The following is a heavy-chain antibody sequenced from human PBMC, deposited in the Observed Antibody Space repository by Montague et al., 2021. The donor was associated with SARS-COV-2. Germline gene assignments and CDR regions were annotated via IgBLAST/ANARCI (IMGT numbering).Heavy chain of an antibody. CDR3: ARSYGTTVVTRAFDY. CDR1: GFSLSTSGMC. V-gene: IGHV2-70*01. Sequence: PALVKPTQTLTLTCTFSGFSLSTSGMCVSWIRQPPGKALEWLTLIDWDDDKYYSTSLKTRLTISKDTSKNQVVLTMTNMDPVDTATYCCARSYGTTVVTRAFDYWGQGTLVTVSS. J-gene: IGHJ4*02. D-gene: IGHD4-23*01. CDR2: IDWDDDK.